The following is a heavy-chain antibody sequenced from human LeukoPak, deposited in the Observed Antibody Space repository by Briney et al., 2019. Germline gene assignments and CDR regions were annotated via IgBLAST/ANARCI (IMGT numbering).Heavy chain of an antibody. D-gene: IGHD1-14*01. V-gene: IGHV3-74*01. J-gene: IGHJ4*02. CDR2: INPGGSSI. Sequence: GGSLRLYCAASGFTVRSYWMHWARQVRGKGLVWVSRINPGGSSIAYADSVKGRFTISRDNAKNTLYLQMDSLRAEDTAVYYCARSNQADDYWGQGTLVTVSS. CDR3: ARSNQADDY. CDR1: GFTVRSYW.